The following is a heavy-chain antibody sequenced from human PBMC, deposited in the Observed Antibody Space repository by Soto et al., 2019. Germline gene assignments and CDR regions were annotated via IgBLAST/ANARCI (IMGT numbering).Heavy chain of an antibody. Sequence: SETLSLTCTVSGGSISYISYCWGWIRQPPGKGLQWIGCMFYSGATYYNPSLKNRVTLSVDTSNNEFSLKLVSVTAPDTAVYYCARHKSGSDWLDPWGQGTLVTVSS. CDR2: MFYSGAT. D-gene: IGHD2-15*01. CDR1: GGSISYISYC. CDR3: ARHKSGSDWLDP. J-gene: IGHJ5*02. V-gene: IGHV4-39*01.